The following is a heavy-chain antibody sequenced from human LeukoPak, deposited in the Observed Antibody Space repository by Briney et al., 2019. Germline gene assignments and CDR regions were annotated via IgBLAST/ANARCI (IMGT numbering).Heavy chain of an antibody. CDR1: GFTFSSYW. D-gene: IGHD3-10*01. V-gene: IGHV3-74*01. CDR2: INSDGSSA. J-gene: IGHJ4*02. CDR3: VSLTYGSGTSLFDY. Sequence: PGGSLRLSCAAAGFTFSSYWMHWDRQAPGKGLEWVSRINSDGSSATYADSVKGRFTISRDNAKNTLYLQMNSLRAEDTAVYYCVSLTYGSGTSLFDYWGQGTLVTVSS.